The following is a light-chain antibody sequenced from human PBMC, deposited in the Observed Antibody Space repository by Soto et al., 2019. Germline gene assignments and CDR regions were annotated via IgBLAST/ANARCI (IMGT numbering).Light chain of an antibody. J-gene: IGLJ2*01. Sequence: NFMLTQPHSVSESPGMTVTISCTGSSGSIASNYVQWYQQRPGSAPTPVIYEDNRRPSGVPDRFSGSIDRSSNSASLTISGLKTEDEADYYCQSYDNSNQEVFGGGTKVTVL. CDR1: SGSIASNY. CDR2: EDN. CDR3: QSYDNSNQEV. V-gene: IGLV6-57*02.